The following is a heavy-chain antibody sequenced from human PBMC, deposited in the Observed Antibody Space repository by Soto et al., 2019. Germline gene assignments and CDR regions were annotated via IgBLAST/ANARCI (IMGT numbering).Heavy chain of an antibody. J-gene: IGHJ4*02. CDR1: GYPFTNYV. D-gene: IGHD3-16*01. CDR2: ISPYNGNT. V-gene: IGHV1-18*01. Sequence: QVLLVQSAAEVKKPGASVRVSCTAPGYPFTNYVLNWVRQAPGQGLEWMGWISPYNGNTYYEQKFQDRVTMTTDTSTSTAYLELRSLSSDDTAVYFCARDMPFWGSQHYFGWWGQGTVVTVSS. CDR3: ARDMPFWGSQHYFGW.